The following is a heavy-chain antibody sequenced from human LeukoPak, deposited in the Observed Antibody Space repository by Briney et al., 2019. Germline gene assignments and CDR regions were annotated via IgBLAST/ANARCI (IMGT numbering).Heavy chain of an antibody. CDR2: MWYDGSNK. V-gene: IGHV3-33*01. D-gene: IGHD3-22*01. CDR3: ARDFVAYDSSGYPPFVDY. Sequence: SLRLSCAASGFTFSSYGMHWVRQAPGKGLEWVAVMWYDGSNKYYADSVKGRFTISRDNSKNTLFLQMNRLRVEDTAVYYCARDFVAYDSSGYPPFVDYWGQGTLVTVSS. J-gene: IGHJ4*02. CDR1: GFTFSSYG.